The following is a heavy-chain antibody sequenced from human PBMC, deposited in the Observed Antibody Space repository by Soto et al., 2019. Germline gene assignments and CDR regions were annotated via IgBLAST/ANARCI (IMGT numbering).Heavy chain of an antibody. D-gene: IGHD3-16*01. Sequence: SETLSLTCTVSGGSISVYYWSWIRQSPGKGLECIVYIYYSGSTNYNPSLKSRVTLSVDTSKNQSSLKLSSVTAADTAVYFCARHTWRHYDNGVFEFWGQGTMVPVSP. V-gene: IGHV4-59*08. CDR3: ARHTWRHYDNGVFEF. CDR1: GGSISVYY. J-gene: IGHJ4*03. CDR2: IYYSGST.